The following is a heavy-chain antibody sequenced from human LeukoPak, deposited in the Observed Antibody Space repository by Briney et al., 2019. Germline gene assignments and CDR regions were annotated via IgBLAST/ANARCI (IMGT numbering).Heavy chain of an antibody. CDR1: GFDFSTYS. CDR3: ARGGARSSSYYYYGMDV. Sequence: GGSLRLSCAASGFDFSTYSMHWVRRAPGRGLEWLSYIDSSSSTIYYADSVKGRFTISRDNAKNSLYLQMNSLRAEDTAAFYCARGGARSSSYYYYGMDVWGLGTTVTVSS. CDR2: IDSSSSTI. V-gene: IGHV3-48*01. J-gene: IGHJ6*02. D-gene: IGHD6-13*01.